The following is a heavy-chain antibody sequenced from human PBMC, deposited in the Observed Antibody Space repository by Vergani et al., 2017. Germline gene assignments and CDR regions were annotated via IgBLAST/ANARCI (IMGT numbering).Heavy chain of an antibody. Sequence: VQLVESGGGLVKPGGSLRLSCAASGFTFSSYSMNWVRQAPGKGLEWVSSIISSSSYIYYADSVKGRFTISRDNAKNSLYLQMNSLRAEDTAVYYCARDHDYGDYFAGGDYWGQGTLVTVSS. J-gene: IGHJ4*02. D-gene: IGHD4-17*01. V-gene: IGHV3-21*01. CDR1: GFTFSSYS. CDR2: IISSSSYI. CDR3: ARDHDYGDYFAGGDY.